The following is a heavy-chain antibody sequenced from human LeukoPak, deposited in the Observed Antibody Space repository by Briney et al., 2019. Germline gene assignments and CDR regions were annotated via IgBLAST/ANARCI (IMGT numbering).Heavy chain of an antibody. CDR2: IWSDATNR. D-gene: IGHD4-11*01. Sequence: PGGSLRLSCAASGFIFSHHGMHWVRQAPGKGLEWVDVIWSDATNRFYAESVKGRFTISRDNSQNTVFLQMNSLRVKDTAIYYCARDAQRGFDYSNSLKNWGHGTLVTVSS. V-gene: IGHV3-33*01. J-gene: IGHJ4*01. CDR1: GFIFSHHG. CDR3: ARDAQRGFDYSNSLKN.